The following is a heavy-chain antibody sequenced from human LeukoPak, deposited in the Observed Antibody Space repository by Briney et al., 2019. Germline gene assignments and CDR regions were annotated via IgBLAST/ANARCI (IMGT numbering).Heavy chain of an antibody. CDR3: ASTGTTALPDY. CDR2: IYHSGST. J-gene: IGHJ4*02. Sequence: SETQSLTCAVSGYSISSGYYWGWIRQPPGKGLEWIGGIYHSGSTYYNPSLKSRVTISVDTSKNQFSLKLSSVTAADTAVYYCASTGTTALPDYWGQGTLVTVSS. CDR1: GYSISSGYY. D-gene: IGHD1-7*01. V-gene: IGHV4-38-2*01.